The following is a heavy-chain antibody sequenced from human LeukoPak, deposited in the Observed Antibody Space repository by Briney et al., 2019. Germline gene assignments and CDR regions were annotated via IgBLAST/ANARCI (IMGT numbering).Heavy chain of an antibody. CDR2: INPNSGGT. CDR1: GYSFTGYY. J-gene: IGHJ5*02. Sequence: ASVKVSCKTSGYSFTGYYIHWVRQAPGQGFEWLGWINPNSGGTNYAQMFQDSVSMTRDTSINTAYMELSSLRLDDTAVSYCARGVAPAGRRLDPWGQGTLITVSS. V-gene: IGHV1-2*02. D-gene: IGHD2-15*01. CDR3: ARGVAPAGRRLDP.